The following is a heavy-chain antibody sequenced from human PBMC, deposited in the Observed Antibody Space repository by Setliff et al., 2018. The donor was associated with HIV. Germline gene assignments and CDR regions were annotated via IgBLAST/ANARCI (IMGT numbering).Heavy chain of an antibody. V-gene: IGHV4-31*03. Sequence: NLSETLSLTCSVFRGSLSSGGYYWSWIRQHPGKGLEWIGYSYHSGSPSYNPSLKSRTTISVDTSKNEFSLKLSSVTAADTAVYYCARMGAARPLYYYGMDVWGRGTTVTVS. J-gene: IGHJ6*02. CDR3: ARMGAARPLYYYGMDV. D-gene: IGHD6-6*01. CDR1: RGSLSSGGYY. CDR2: SYHSGSP.